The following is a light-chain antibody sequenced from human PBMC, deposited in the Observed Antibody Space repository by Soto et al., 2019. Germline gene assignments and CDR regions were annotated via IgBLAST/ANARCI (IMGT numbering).Light chain of an antibody. Sequence: QMTQSPSSLSASVGDRVTITCRASQSISDYLNWYQQKPGKAPKLLIYATSTLQSGVPSRFSGSGSGTDFTLTISSLQPEDFAIYYCQQTYSAPSFGPGTRVDIK. CDR2: ATS. CDR1: QSISDY. V-gene: IGKV1-39*01. J-gene: IGKJ3*01. CDR3: QQTYSAPS.